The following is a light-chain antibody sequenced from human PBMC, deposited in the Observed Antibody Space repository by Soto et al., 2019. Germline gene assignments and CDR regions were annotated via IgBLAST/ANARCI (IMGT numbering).Light chain of an antibody. CDR3: QQRSSWPPT. CDR1: RSVLYKSNNKNH. Sequence: DSVMTQTKDSLAVSLGERATMNCKCSRSVLYKSNNKNHLAWYQQKPGQPPQLIIYWASTRESGVPERFSGSGSGTDFTLTISSLEPEDFAVYYCQQRSSWPPTFGQGTRLEIK. J-gene: IGKJ5*01. CDR2: WAS. V-gene: IGKV4-1*01.